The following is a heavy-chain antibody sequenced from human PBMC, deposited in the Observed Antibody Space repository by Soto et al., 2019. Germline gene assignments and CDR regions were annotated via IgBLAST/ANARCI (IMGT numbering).Heavy chain of an antibody. V-gene: IGHV3-23*01. CDR3: AKDQGLQDYGDYGALRY. D-gene: IGHD4-17*01. Sequence: EVQLLESGGGLVQPGGSLRLSCAASGFTFSSYAMSWVRQAPGKGLEWVSAISGSGGSTYYADSVKGRFTISRDNSKNTLYLQMNSVRAEDTAVYYCAKDQGLQDYGDYGALRYWGQGTLVTVSS. CDR2: ISGSGGST. CDR1: GFTFSSYA. J-gene: IGHJ4*02.